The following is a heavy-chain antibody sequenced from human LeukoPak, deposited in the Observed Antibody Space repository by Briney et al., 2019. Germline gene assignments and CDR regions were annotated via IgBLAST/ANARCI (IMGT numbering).Heavy chain of an antibody. Sequence: GASVKVSCKASGYTFNSYGISWVRQAPGQGLEWLGWISAYNGRTYYAQKLQGRVTMTTDTSTSTAYMELRSLRSDDTAVYFCARDYPPEPGYSSPFDYWGQGTLVTVSS. CDR2: ISAYNGRT. D-gene: IGHD5-18*01. V-gene: IGHV1-18*01. CDR1: GYTFNSYG. J-gene: IGHJ4*02. CDR3: ARDYPPEPGYSSPFDY.